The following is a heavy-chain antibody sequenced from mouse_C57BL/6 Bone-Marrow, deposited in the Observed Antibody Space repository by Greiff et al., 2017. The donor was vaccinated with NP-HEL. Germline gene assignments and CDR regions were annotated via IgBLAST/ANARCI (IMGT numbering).Heavy chain of an antibody. D-gene: IGHD3-2*02. CDR3: TRPRQLRLPWFAY. J-gene: IGHJ3*01. Sequence: VQLKQSGTVLARPGASVKMSCKTSGYTFTSYWMHWVKQRPGQGLEWIGAIYPGNSDTSYNQKFKGKAKLTAVTSASTAYMELSSLTNEDSAVYYCTRPRQLRLPWFAYWGQGTLVTVSA. CDR2: IYPGNSDT. V-gene: IGHV1-5*01. CDR1: GYTFTSYW.